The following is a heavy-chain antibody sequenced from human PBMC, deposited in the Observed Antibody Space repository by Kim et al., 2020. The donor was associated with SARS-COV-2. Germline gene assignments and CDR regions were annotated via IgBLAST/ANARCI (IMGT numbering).Heavy chain of an antibody. Sequence: SETLSLTCAVSGGSFSAGFYWSCSRQTPGKGLWLSGEINHSGNSNYNASLRSRLTISVDTSRNEFSLNMRSVTAADTAVYYGARQWIRNLDHWSQGTLVTVSS. CDR2: INHSGNS. V-gene: IGHV4-34*01. J-gene: IGHJ4*02. CDR3: ARQWIRNLDH. CDR1: GGSFSAGFY. D-gene: IGHD5-12*01.